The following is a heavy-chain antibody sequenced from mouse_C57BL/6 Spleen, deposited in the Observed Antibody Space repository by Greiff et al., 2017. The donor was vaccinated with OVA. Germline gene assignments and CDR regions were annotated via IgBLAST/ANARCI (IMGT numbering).Heavy chain of an antibody. J-gene: IGHJ4*01. CDR1: GYAFSSSW. V-gene: IGHV1-82*01. Sequence: VKLQESGPELVKPGASVKISCKASGYAFSSSWMNWVKQRPGKGLEWIGRIYPGDGATNYNGKFKGKATLTADKSSSTAYMQLSSLTSEDSAVYFCARGTAYYSNYEDAMDYWGQGTSVTVSS. D-gene: IGHD2-5*01. CDR2: IYPGDGAT. CDR3: ARGTAYYSNYEDAMDY.